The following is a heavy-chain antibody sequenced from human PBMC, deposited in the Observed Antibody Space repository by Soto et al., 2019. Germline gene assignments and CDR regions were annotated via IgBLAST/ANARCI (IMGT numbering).Heavy chain of an antibody. D-gene: IGHD2-2*01. J-gene: IGHJ5*02. CDR3: ARGGNCSSTSCRQNWFDP. CDR2: INAGNGNT. Sequence: QVQLVQSGAEVKKPGASVKVSCKASGYTFTSYAMHWVRQAPGQRLEWMGWINAGNGNTKYSQKFQGRVTITRDTSASTAYMELSSLRSEDTAVYYCARGGNCSSTSCRQNWFDPWGQGTLVTVSS. CDR1: GYTFTSYA. V-gene: IGHV1-3*01.